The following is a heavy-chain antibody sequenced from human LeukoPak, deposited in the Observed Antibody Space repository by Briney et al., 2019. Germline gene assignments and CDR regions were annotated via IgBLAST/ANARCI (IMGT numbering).Heavy chain of an antibody. CDR2: IYYSGST. D-gene: IGHD2-15*01. V-gene: IGHV4-31*03. CDR1: GGSISSGGYY. Sequence: PSETLSLTCTVSGGSISSGGYYWSWIRQHPGKGLEWIGYIYYSGSTYYNPSLKSRVTISVDTSKNQFSLKLSSVTAADTAVYYCARDWGGYCSGGSCLAFDYWGQGTLVTASS. J-gene: IGHJ4*02. CDR3: ARDWGGYCSGGSCLAFDY.